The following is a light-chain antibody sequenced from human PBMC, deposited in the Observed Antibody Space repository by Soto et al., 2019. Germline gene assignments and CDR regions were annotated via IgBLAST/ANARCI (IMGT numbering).Light chain of an antibody. CDR3: CSYANTFYV. V-gene: IGLV2-11*01. J-gene: IGLJ1*01. CDR1: SSDVGRYNL. CDR2: DVS. Sequence: QSALTQPRSVSGSPGQSVTISCTGTSSDVGRYNLVSWYQQHPGKAPRLIIYDVSKRSSGVPDRFSGSKSGNTASLTISGLQAEDEADYYCCSYANTFYVFGTGTKLTVL.